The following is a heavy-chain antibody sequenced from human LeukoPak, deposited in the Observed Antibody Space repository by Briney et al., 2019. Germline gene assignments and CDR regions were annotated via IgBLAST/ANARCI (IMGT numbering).Heavy chain of an antibody. J-gene: IGHJ6*02. CDR3: ARGGGSYSGFDYYYYGMDV. CDR2: INPNSDGT. CDR1: GYTFTAYY. D-gene: IGHD5-12*01. V-gene: IGHV1-2*02. Sequence: ASVKVSCKASGYTFTAYYIHWVRQAPGQGLAWMGWINPNSDGTNPAQKFQGRVTMTRDTSTTTAYMELRRLRSDDTAVYYCARGGGSYSGFDYYYYGMDVWGQGTTVTVSS.